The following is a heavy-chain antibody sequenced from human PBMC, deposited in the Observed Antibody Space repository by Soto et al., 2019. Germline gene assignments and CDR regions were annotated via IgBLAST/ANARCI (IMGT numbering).Heavy chain of an antibody. Sequence: ASVKVSCKASAYTLNSYAMHWVRQAPGQGLEWLGIINPSGGNTKYAQNFQGRVTMTSDTSTSTVYMELSSLRSEDTAVYYCTVVPASDAFDIWGQGTRVTVS. J-gene: IGHJ3*02. CDR3: TVVPASDAFDI. CDR1: AYTLNSYA. CDR2: INPSGGNT. D-gene: IGHD2-2*01. V-gene: IGHV1-46*02.